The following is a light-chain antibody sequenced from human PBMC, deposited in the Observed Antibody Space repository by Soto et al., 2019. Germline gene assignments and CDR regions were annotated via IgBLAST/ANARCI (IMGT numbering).Light chain of an antibody. CDR2: KDT. V-gene: IGLV3-1*01. J-gene: IGLJ1*01. Sequence: SYELTQPPSVSVSPGQTATITCSGERLGQKYACWYQQKPGQSPVLVIYKDTKRPSGIPERFSGSNSGNTATLTISRTQAMDEADYYCQAWDSNTVVFGGGTKLTVL. CDR1: RLGQKY. CDR3: QAWDSNTVV.